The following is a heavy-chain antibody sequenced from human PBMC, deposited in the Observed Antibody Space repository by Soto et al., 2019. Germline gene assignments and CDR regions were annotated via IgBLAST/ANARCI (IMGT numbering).Heavy chain of an antibody. J-gene: IGHJ4*02. Sequence: EVQLVESGGGLVQPGGSLKLSCAASGFTFSGSAMHWVRQASGKGLEWVGRIRSKDNSYATAYAASVKCRFTISRDDSKNTAYLQMNSLKTEDTAVYYCTRHPSLYYYGSGSGSPASPNWGQGTLVTVSS. CDR2: IRSKDNSYAT. D-gene: IGHD3-10*01. CDR1: GFTFSGSA. CDR3: TRHPSLYYYGSGSGSPASPN. V-gene: IGHV3-73*02.